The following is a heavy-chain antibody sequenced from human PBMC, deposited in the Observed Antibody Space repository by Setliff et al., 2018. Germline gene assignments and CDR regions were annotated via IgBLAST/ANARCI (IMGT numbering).Heavy chain of an antibody. CDR3: ARVGRVGYFDSFQY. J-gene: IGHJ1*01. CDR2: ITWNSDNT. Sequence: PGGSLRLSCVASGFKFDDHVMYWVRQVPGKGLEWVAGITWNSDNTGYADSVKGRFTISRDNAQNSLYLQMNSLRAEDTAVYYCARVGRVGYFDSFQYWGQGTLVTVSS. CDR1: GFKFDDHV. D-gene: IGHD3-22*01. V-gene: IGHV3-20*04.